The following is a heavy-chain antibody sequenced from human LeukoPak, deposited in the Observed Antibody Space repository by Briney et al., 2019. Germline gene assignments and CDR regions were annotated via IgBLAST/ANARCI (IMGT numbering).Heavy chain of an antibody. CDR3: ARDPGGTFDY. Sequence: GGSLRLSCAASGFTFSSYAMSWVRQAPGEGVEWVSTVGGGGVTNYADSVKGRFTISRDNSMNTLSLQMNVLRAEATAVYYCARDPGGTFDYWGQGGLVTVSS. CDR2: VGGGGVT. V-gene: IGHV3-23*01. CDR1: GFTFSSYA. J-gene: IGHJ4*02. D-gene: IGHD2-8*02.